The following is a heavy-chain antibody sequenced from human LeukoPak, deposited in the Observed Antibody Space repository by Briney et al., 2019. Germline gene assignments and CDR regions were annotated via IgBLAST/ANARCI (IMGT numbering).Heavy chain of an antibody. CDR2: VSSSGAST. J-gene: IGHJ4*02. V-gene: IGHV3-23*01. CDR1: GFTFSSFS. CDR3: ARGGITIFGVVSPKYYFDY. Sequence: GGSLRLSCAASGFTFSSFSMNWVRQAPGKGLEWVSTVSSSGASTYYADSVKGRFTISRDNSENTLYLQMNSLSAEDTAVYYCARGGITIFGVVSPKYYFDYWGQGTLVTVSS. D-gene: IGHD3-3*01.